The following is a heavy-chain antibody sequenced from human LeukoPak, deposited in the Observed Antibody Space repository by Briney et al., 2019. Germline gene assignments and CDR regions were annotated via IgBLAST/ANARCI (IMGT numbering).Heavy chain of an antibody. CDR2: IWYDGSNK. V-gene: IGHV3-33*01. Sequence: PGGSLRLSCAASGFTFSSYGMHWVRQAPGKGLEWVAVIWYDGSNKYYADSVKGRFTISRDNSKNTLYLQMNSLRAEDTAVYYCARSSGYDLTYEDYYYGMDVWGQGTTVTVSS. CDR1: GFTFSSYG. J-gene: IGHJ6*02. D-gene: IGHD5-12*01. CDR3: ARSSGYDLTYEDYYYGMDV.